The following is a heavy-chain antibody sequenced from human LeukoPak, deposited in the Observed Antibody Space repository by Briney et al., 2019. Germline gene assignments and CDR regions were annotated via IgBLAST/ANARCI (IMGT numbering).Heavy chain of an antibody. CDR1: GFTFSGFW. Sequence: PGGSLRLSCAVSGFTFSGFWMSWSRQAPGKGLEWVASINSDGSEGYYADVVKGRFTISRDNAKNSLYLQINSLRAEDTAVYHCARVTSRTPAAGIDYWGQGTLVTVSS. CDR3: ARVTSRTPAAGIDY. CDR2: INSDGSEG. V-gene: IGHV3-7*01. D-gene: IGHD6-13*01. J-gene: IGHJ4*02.